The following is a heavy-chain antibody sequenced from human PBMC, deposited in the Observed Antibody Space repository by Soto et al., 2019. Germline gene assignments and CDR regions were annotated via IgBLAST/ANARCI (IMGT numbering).Heavy chain of an antibody. CDR3: ARVGGGYDFWSGYWNWFDP. J-gene: IGHJ5*02. V-gene: IGHV1-18*04. D-gene: IGHD3-3*01. CDR1: GYTFTSYG. CDR2: ISAYNGNT. Sequence: QVQLVQSGAEVKKPGASVKVSCKASGYTFTSYGISWVRQAPGQGLEWMGWISAYNGNTNYAQKLQGRVTMTTDTSPSPAYMELRSLRSDDTAVYYCARVGGGYDFWSGYWNWFDPWGQGTLVTVSS.